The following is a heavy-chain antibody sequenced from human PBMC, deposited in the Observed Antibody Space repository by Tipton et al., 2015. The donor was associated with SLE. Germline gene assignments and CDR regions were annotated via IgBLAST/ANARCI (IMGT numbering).Heavy chain of an antibody. CDR1: GFTFSSYA. J-gene: IGHJ3*02. CDR2: ISYDGSNK. Sequence: SLRLSCAASGFTFSSYAMHWVRQAPGKGLEWVAVISYDGSNKYYADSVKGRFTISRDNSKNTLYLQMNSLRAEDTAVYYCASYCSSTSCYPPDAFDIWGQGTMVTVSS. V-gene: IGHV3-30-3*01. D-gene: IGHD2-2*01. CDR3: ASYCSSTSCYPPDAFDI.